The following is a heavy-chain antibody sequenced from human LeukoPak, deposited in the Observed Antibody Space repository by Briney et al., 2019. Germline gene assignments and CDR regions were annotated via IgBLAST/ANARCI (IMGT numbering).Heavy chain of an antibody. J-gene: IGHJ6*03. CDR2: IYYSGST. CDR3: PRNWNYYYYMDV. D-gene: IGHD1-1*01. Sequence: SETLSLTCTVSGGSISSYYWSWIRQPPGKGLEWIGYIYYSGSTNYNPSLKSRVTISVDTSKNQFSLKLSSVTAADTAVYYCPRNWNYYYYMDVWGKGTTITVSS. V-gene: IGHV4-59*01. CDR1: GGSISSYY.